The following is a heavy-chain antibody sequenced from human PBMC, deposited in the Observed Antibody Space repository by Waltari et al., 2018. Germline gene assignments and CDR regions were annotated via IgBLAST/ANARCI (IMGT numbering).Heavy chain of an antibody. CDR3: ARAEVWFRELKLDY. CDR1: GGSISSHY. Sequence: QVQLQESGPGLVKPSETLSLTCTVSGGSISSHYWRWIRQPPGKGLEWIGYIYYSGSTNYNPSLKSRVTISVDTSKNQFSLKLSSVTAADTAVYYCARAEVWFRELKLDYWGQGTLVTVSS. D-gene: IGHD3-10*01. V-gene: IGHV4-59*11. CDR2: IYYSGST. J-gene: IGHJ4*02.